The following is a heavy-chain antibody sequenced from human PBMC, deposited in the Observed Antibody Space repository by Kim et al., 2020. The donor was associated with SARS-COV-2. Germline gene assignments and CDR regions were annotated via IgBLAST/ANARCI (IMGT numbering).Heavy chain of an antibody. J-gene: IGHJ6*02. Sequence: GGSLRLSCAASGFTFSSYSMNWVRQAPGKGLEWVSYISSSSSTIYYADSVKDRFTISRDNAKNSLYLQMNSLRDEDTAVYYCARDADSSGRFGMDVWGQGTTVTVSS. CDR1: GFTFSSYS. V-gene: IGHV3-48*02. CDR2: ISSSSSTI. D-gene: IGHD3-22*01. CDR3: ARDADSSGRFGMDV.